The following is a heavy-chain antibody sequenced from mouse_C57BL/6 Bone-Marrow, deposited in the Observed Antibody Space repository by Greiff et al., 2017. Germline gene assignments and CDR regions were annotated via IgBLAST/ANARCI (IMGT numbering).Heavy chain of an antibody. CDR2: IYPGSGNT. D-gene: IGHD1-1*01. Sequence: QVHVKQSGPELVKPGASVKISCKASGYSFTSYYIHWVKQRPGQGLEWIGWIYPGSGNTKYNEKFKGKATLTADTSSSTAYMQLSSLTSEDSAVYYCARSPLRRYFDVWGTGTTVTVSS. CDR3: ARSPLRRYFDV. J-gene: IGHJ1*03. V-gene: IGHV1-66*01. CDR1: GYSFTSYY.